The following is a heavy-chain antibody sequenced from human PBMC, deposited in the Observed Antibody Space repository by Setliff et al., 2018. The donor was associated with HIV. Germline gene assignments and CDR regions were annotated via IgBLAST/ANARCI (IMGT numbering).Heavy chain of an antibody. CDR3: ATNRVGNYPLDY. J-gene: IGHJ4*02. D-gene: IGHD1-7*01. V-gene: IGHV4-59*08. CDR2: IYYSGST. Sequence: SETLSLTCTVSGGSISSYYWSWIRQPPGKGLEWIGYIYYSGSTKYNPSLKSRVNISVDTSKNQFSLNLTSVTAADTAVYYCATNRVGNYPLDYRGRGTLVTVSS. CDR1: GGSISSYY.